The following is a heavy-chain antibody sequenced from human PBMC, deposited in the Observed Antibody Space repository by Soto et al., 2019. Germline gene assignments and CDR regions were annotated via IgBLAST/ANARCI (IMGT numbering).Heavy chain of an antibody. D-gene: IGHD3-22*01. CDR3: ARNHDSSGYYLAYGMDV. Sequence: ASVKVSCKASGYTFSDYAISWVRQAPGQGLEWMGWISASTGKTDQAQKFQGRVMMTVDKSTNTAYMELSSLRSEDTAVYYCARNHDSSGYYLAYGMDVWGQGTTVTVSS. V-gene: IGHV1-18*01. CDR1: GYTFSDYA. J-gene: IGHJ6*02. CDR2: ISASTGKT.